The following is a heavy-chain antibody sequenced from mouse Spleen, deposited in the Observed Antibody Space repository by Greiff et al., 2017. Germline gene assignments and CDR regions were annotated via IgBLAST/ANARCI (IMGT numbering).Heavy chain of an antibody. CDR3: ATMITTPSYAMDY. Sequence: VQLQQPGAELVKPGASVKLSCKASGYTFTSYWMQWVKQRPGQGLEWIGEIDPSDSYTNYNQKFKGKATLTVDTSSSTAYMQLSSLTSEDSAVYYCATMITTPSYAMDYWGQGTSVTVSS. D-gene: IGHD2-4*01. V-gene: IGHV1-50*01. CDR1: GYTFTSYW. CDR2: IDPSDSYT. J-gene: IGHJ4*01.